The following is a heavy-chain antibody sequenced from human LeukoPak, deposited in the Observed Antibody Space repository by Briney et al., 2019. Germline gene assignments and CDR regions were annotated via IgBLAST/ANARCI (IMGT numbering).Heavy chain of an antibody. Sequence: AASVKVSCKASGYTFTGYYMHWVRQAPGQGLEWMGWINPNSGGTNYAQKFQGRVTMTRDTSISTAYMELSRLRSDDTAVYYCAKGTSGWYVGYYFDYWGQGTLVTVSS. CDR1: GYTFTGYY. CDR2: INPNSGGT. D-gene: IGHD6-19*01. J-gene: IGHJ4*02. V-gene: IGHV1-2*02. CDR3: AKGTSGWYVGYYFDY.